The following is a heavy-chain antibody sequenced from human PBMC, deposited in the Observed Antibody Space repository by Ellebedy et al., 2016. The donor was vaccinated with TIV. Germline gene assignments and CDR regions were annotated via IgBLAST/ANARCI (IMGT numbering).Heavy chain of an antibody. Sequence: GESLKISXAASGFTFSSYGMHWVRQAPGKGLEWVAVISYDGSNKYYADSVKGRFTISRDNSKNTLYLQMNSLRAEDTAVYYCARGALGATYYYYYYMDVWGKGTTVTVSS. J-gene: IGHJ6*03. V-gene: IGHV3-30*03. D-gene: IGHD1-26*01. CDR1: GFTFSSYG. CDR3: ARGALGATYYYYYYMDV. CDR2: ISYDGSNK.